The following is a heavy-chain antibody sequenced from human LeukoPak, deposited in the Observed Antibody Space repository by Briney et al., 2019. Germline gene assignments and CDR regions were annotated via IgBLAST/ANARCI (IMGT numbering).Heavy chain of an antibody. CDR3: AKGQPSPGDY. CDR2: ISGSGGNT. Sequence: HPGGSLRLSCAASGFTFSSYAMSWVRQAPGKGLEWISAISGSGGNTYYADYVQGRFTISRDNSKNTAYLEMNSLRAEDTAVYYCAKGQPSPGDYWGQGTLVTVSS. D-gene: IGHD2-2*01. CDR1: GFTFSSYA. J-gene: IGHJ4*02. V-gene: IGHV3-23*01.